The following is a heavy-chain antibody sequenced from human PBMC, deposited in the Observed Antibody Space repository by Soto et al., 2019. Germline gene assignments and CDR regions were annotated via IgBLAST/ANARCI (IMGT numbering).Heavy chain of an antibody. V-gene: IGHV3-23*01. CDR3: ANDSTESTSWYDFHY. CDR2: ISGGGGVT. J-gene: IGHJ4*02. Sequence: EVQLLESGGGLVQPGGSLRLSCAASGFTFSNNAMTWVRQAPGRGLEFVSVISGGGGVTYYADSVKGRFTISRDNSKNTLFLQMNSLRVEDTAIYYCANDSTESTSWYDFHYWVQGTLVTVS. CDR1: GFTFSNNA. D-gene: IGHD6-13*01.